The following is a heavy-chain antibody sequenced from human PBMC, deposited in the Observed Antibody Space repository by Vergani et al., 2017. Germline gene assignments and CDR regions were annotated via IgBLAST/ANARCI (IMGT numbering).Heavy chain of an antibody. D-gene: IGHD3-10*01. CDR1: GYSFSSYD. CDR3: AGSDYSGSGSYYNVRRKGTFDI. CDR2: MNPNSGTT. J-gene: IGHJ3*02. V-gene: IGHV1-8*01. Sequence: QVQLVQSGAEVKKPGASVKVSCRASGYSFSSYDISWVRQATGQGLEWMGWMNPNSGTTGYAQKFQGRVTMTRNTSINTAYMELSSLRSEDTAVYYCAGSDYSGSGSYYNVRRKGTFDIWGQGTMVTVSS.